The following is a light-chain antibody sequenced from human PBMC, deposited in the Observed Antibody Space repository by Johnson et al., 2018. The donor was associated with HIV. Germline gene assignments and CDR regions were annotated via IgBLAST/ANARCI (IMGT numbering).Light chain of an antibody. Sequence: QSVLTQPPSVSAAPGQKVTISCFGSDSNIGNNYVSWYQQLPGTAPKLLIYDNDKRPSGIPDRFSGSKSGTSATLGIPGLPTGDAADYYCETWDSSLSGVFGTGTKVTVL. CDR1: DSNIGNNY. CDR2: DND. J-gene: IGLJ1*01. CDR3: ETWDSSLSGV. V-gene: IGLV1-51*01.